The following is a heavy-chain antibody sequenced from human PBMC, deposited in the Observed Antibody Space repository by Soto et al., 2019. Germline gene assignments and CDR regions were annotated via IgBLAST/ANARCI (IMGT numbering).Heavy chain of an antibody. Sequence: ASVKVSGKVSGYTLTELSMHWVRQAPGKGLEWMGGFDPEDGETIYAQKFQGRVTMTEDTSTDTAYMELSSLRSEDTAVYYCATDPGAARPFDYSGQGTRVTVSS. CDR3: ATDPGAARPFDY. CDR2: FDPEDGET. J-gene: IGHJ4*02. V-gene: IGHV1-24*01. CDR1: GYTLTELS. D-gene: IGHD6-6*01.